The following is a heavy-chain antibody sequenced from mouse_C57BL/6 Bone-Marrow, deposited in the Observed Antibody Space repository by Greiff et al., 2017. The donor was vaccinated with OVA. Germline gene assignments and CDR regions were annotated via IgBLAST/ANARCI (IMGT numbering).Heavy chain of an antibody. J-gene: IGHJ2*01. CDR1: GYTFTDYE. CDR2: IDPETGGT. V-gene: IGHV1-15*01. Sequence: QVQLQQSGAELVRPGASVTLSCKASGYTFTDYEMHWVKQTPVHGLEWIGAIDPETGGTAYNQKFKGKAILTADKSSSTAYMELRSLTSEDSAVDYWTRSNLDYWGQGTTLTVSS. CDR3: TRSNLDY.